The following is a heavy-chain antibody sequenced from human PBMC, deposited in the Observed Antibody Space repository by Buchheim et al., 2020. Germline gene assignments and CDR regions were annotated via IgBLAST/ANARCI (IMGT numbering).Heavy chain of an antibody. D-gene: IGHD6-19*01. CDR1: GFTFSSYS. V-gene: IGHV3-21*01. J-gene: IGHJ6*02. CDR2: ISSSSSYI. CDR3: ARTASIAVAGRELYYYGMDV. Sequence: EVQLVESGGGLVKPGGSLRLSCAASGFTFSSYSMNWVRQAPGKGLEWVSSISSSSSYIYYEDSVKGRFTISSDNDKKSLYLKMNSLRAEDTAVYYCARTASIAVAGRELYYYGMDVWGQGTT.